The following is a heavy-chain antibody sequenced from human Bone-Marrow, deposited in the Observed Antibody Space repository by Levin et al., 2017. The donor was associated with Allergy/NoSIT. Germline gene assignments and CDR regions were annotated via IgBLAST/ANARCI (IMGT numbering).Heavy chain of an antibody. J-gene: IGHJ4*02. Sequence: PGGSLRLSCAASGFTFSSYSMNWVRQAPGKGLEWVSSISSSSSYIYYADSVKGRFTISRDNAKNSLYLQMNSLRAEDTAVYYCAKGGRILLDIDDWGQGTLVIVSS. CDR1: GFTFSSYS. CDR3: AKGGRILLDIDD. V-gene: IGHV3-21*01. CDR2: ISSSSSYI. D-gene: IGHD1-1*01.